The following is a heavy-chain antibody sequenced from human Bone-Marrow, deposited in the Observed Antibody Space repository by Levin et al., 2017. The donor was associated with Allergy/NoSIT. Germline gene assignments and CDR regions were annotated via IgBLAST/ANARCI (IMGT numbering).Heavy chain of an antibody. Sequence: ASETLSLTCTVSGASISSSANYWGWIRQAPGKGLEWIGTFYYSGNSYYNPSLKSRVTFSVDTSTNQFSLKLTSVTAGDTAVYYCAGSTVTKYYYYHVMDVWGQGTPVTVFS. CDR2: FYYSGNS. V-gene: IGHV4-39*01. CDR1: GASISSSANY. J-gene: IGHJ6*02. D-gene: IGHD4-11*01. CDR3: AGSTVTKYYYYHVMDV.